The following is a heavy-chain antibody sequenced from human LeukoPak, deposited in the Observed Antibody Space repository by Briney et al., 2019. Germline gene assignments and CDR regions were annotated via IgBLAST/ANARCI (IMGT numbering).Heavy chain of an antibody. Sequence: SETLSLTCAVYGGSFSGYYWSWIRQPPGKGLEWIGEINHSGSTNYNPSLKSRATISVDTSKNQFSLKLSSVTAADTAVYYCARDQKLPGYSSGWYDPGNDYWGQGTLVTVSS. V-gene: IGHV4-34*01. CDR2: INHSGST. J-gene: IGHJ4*02. CDR3: ARDQKLPGYSSGWYDPGNDY. D-gene: IGHD6-19*01. CDR1: GGSFSGYY.